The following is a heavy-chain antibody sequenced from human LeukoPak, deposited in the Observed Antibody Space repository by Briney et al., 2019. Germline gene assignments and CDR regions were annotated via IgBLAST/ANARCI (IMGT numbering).Heavy chain of an antibody. CDR3: ARCVGYCSGGSCYRYYYYGMDV. CDR2: IIPILGIA. J-gene: IGHJ6*02. D-gene: IGHD2-15*01. Sequence: ASVKVSCKASGGTFSGYAISWVRQAPGQGLEWMGRIIPILGIANYAQKFQGRVTITADKSTSTAYMELSSLRSEDTAVYYCARCVGYCSGGSCYRYYYYGMDVWGQGTTVTVSS. CDR1: GGTFSGYA. V-gene: IGHV1-69*04.